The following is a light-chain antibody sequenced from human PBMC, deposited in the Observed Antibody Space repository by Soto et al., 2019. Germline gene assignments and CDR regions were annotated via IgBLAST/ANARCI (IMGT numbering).Light chain of an antibody. CDR2: GAS. Sequence: ETVMTQSPVTPSVSPGYTSTLSCRASQSVSSNLAWYQQQPGQAPRLLIYGASTRATGIPARFSGSGSGTEFTLTISSLKSEDFAVYYCQQYNNWHLYTFGQGTKVDI. V-gene: IGKV3-15*01. J-gene: IGKJ2*01. CDR1: QSVSSN. CDR3: QQYNNWHLYT.